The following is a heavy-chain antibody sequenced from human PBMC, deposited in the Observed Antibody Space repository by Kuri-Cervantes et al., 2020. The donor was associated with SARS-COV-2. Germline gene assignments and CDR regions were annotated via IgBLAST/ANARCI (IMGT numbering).Heavy chain of an antibody. CDR3: AKGERGDMDAFDI. D-gene: IGHD2-15*01. CDR2: IYYSGST. Sequence: SETLSLTCTVSGGSISSSSYYWGWIRQPPGKGLEWIGSIYYSGSTYYNPSLKSRVTISVDTSKNQFSLNLASMSAADTAVYYCAKGERGDMDAFDIWGLGTMVTVSS. J-gene: IGHJ3*02. CDR1: GGSISSSSYY. V-gene: IGHV4-39*07.